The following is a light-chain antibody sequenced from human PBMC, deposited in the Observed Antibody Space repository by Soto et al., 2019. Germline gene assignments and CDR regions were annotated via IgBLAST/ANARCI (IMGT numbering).Light chain of an antibody. Sequence: EIVLTQSPGTLSLSPGERATLSCRASQSVSSRYLVWYQQKRGQAPRLLFYGASTRATGIPDRFSGSGSGTDFTLTISRLEPEDFAVYYCQQYGSSPPMYTFGQGTKLEIK. CDR1: QSVSSRY. V-gene: IGKV3-20*01. CDR2: GAS. CDR3: QQYGSSPPMYT. J-gene: IGKJ2*01.